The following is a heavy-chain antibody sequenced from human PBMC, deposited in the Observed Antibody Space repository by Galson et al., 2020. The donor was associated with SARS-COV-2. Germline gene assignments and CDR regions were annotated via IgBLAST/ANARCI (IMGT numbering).Heavy chain of an antibody. CDR3: ATDNPPWSSPGGGYYYYGMDV. CDR2: FDPEDGET. Sequence: ASVTVSCKVSGYTLTELSMHWVRQAPGKGLAWMGGFDPEDGETIYAQKFQGRVTMTEDTSTDTAYMELSSLRSEDTAVYYCATDNPPWSSPGGGYYYYGMDVWGQGTTVTVSS. J-gene: IGHJ6*02. D-gene: IGHD6-13*01. V-gene: IGHV1-24*01. CDR1: GYTLTELS.